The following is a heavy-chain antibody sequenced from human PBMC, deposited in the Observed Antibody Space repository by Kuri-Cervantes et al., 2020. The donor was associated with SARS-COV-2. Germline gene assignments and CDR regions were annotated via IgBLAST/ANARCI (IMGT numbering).Heavy chain of an antibody. CDR3: ARGIAARRGYYYHGMDV. CDR2: ISGSGGST. V-gene: IGHV3-23*01. J-gene: IGHJ6*02. CDR1: GFTFSSYA. Sequence: GESLKISCAASGFTFSSYAMSWVRQAPGKGLEWVSAISGSGGSTYYADSVKGRFTISRDNSKNTLYLQMNSLRAEDTAVYYCARGIAARRGYYYHGMDVWGQGTTVTVSS. D-gene: IGHD6-6*01.